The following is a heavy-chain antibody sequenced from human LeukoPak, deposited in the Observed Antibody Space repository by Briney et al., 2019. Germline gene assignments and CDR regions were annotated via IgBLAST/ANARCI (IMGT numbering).Heavy chain of an antibody. CDR1: GFTFSSYS. V-gene: IGHV3-21*01. D-gene: IGHD3-10*01. Sequence: RAGGSLRLSCAASGFTFSSYSMNWVRQAPGKGLEWVSSISSSSSYIYYADSVKGRFTISRDNAKNTLYLQMNSLRAEDTAVYYCARTGYYGSGSYYRGDFDYWGQGTLVTVSS. CDR3: ARTGYYGSGSYYRGDFDY. CDR2: ISSSSSYI. J-gene: IGHJ4*02.